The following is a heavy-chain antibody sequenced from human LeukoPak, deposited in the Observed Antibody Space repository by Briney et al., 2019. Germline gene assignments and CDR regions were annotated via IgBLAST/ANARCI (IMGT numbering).Heavy chain of an antibody. J-gene: IGHJ4*02. Sequence: EASVKVSCKASGFTFTSSAVQWVRQARGQRLEWIGWIVVGSGNTNYAQKLQERVTITRDMSTSTAYMELSSLRSEDTAVYYCAAGIPRYNWNPPYYFDYWGQGTLVTVSS. CDR3: AAGIPRYNWNPPYYFDY. D-gene: IGHD1-20*01. CDR2: IVVGSGNT. CDR1: GFTFTSSA. V-gene: IGHV1-58*01.